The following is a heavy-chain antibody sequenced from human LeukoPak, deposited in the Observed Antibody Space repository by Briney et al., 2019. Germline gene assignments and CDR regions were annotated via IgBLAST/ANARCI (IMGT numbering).Heavy chain of an antibody. CDR1: GYTFTSYD. CDR2: MNPNSGNT. Sequence: GASVKVSCKASGYTFTSYDINWVRQATGQGLEWMGWMNPNSGNTGYAQKFQGRVTMTRNTSISTAYMELSSLRSEDTAVYYCARDYGDYPNWFDPWGQETLVTVSS. D-gene: IGHD4-17*01. CDR3: ARDYGDYPNWFDP. J-gene: IGHJ5*02. V-gene: IGHV1-8*01.